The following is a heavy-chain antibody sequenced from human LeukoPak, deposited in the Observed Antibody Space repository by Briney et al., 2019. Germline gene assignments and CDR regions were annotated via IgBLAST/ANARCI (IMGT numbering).Heavy chain of an antibody. CDR3: ARDRTHTALLDY. Sequence: ASVKVSCKASGYTFIYYYMHWVRQAPGQGLEWMGWINPNSGGTDFAQKFQGRVTMTRDTSTSTAYMELSSLRSDDTAVYYCARDRTHTALLDYWGQGTLVTVSS. J-gene: IGHJ4*02. D-gene: IGHD5-18*01. V-gene: IGHV1-2*02. CDR1: GYTFIYYY. CDR2: INPNSGGT.